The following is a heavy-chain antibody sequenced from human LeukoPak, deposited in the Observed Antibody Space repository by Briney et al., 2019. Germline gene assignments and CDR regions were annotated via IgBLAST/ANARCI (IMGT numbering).Heavy chain of an antibody. CDR1: GFTFSDYY. CDR2: ISSSGSTI. J-gene: IGHJ6*02. CDR3: ARDWAPCGGDCPSYGMDV. D-gene: IGHD2-21*02. V-gene: IGHV3-11*01. Sequence: GGSLRLSCAASGFTFSDYYMSWIRQAPGRGLEWDSYISSSGSTIYYADSVKGRFTISRDNAKNSLYLQMNSLRADDTAVEYSARDWAPCGGDCPSYGMDVWGQGTTVTVSS.